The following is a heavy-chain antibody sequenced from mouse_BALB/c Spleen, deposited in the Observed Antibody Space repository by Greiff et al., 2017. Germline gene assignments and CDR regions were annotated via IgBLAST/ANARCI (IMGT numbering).Heavy chain of an antibody. J-gene: IGHJ3*01. D-gene: IGHD2-4*01. CDR1: GYSITSDYA. Sequence: EVKLEESGPGLVKPSQSLSLTCTVTGYSITSDYAWNWIRQFPGNKLEWMGYISYSGSTSYNPSLKSRISITRDTSKNQFFLQLNSVTTEDTATYYCARIYYDYGDAYWGQGTLVTVSA. CDR2: ISYSGST. CDR3: ARIYYDYGDAY. V-gene: IGHV3-2*02.